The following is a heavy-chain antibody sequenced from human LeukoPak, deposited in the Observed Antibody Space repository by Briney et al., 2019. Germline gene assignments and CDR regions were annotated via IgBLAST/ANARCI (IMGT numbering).Heavy chain of an antibody. CDR2: ISSSSSTI. J-gene: IGHJ4*02. Sequence: GGSLRLSCAASGFTFSSYSMNWVRQAPGKGLEWVSYISSSSSTIYYADSVKGRFNISRDNAKNSLYLQMNSLRAEDTAVYYCARVRSSAYWGQGTLVAVSS. CDR1: GFTFSSYS. CDR3: ARVRSSAY. V-gene: IGHV3-48*01. D-gene: IGHD6-6*01.